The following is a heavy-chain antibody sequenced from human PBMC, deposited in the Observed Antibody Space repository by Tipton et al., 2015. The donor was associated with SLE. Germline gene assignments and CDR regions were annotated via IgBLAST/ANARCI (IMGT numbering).Heavy chain of an antibody. D-gene: IGHD2-15*01. CDR3: ARAEGSWDAFDI. V-gene: IGHV4-59*01. CDR1: GGSISSYY. J-gene: IGHJ3*02. Sequence: LRLSCTVSGGSISSYYWSWIRQPPGKGLEWIGYIYYSGSTNYNPSPKSRVTISVDTSKNQFSLKLSSVTAADTAVYYCARAEGSWDAFDIWGQGTMVTVSS. CDR2: IYYSGST.